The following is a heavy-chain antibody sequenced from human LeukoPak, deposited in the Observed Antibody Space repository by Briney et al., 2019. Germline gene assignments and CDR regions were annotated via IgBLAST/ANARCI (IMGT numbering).Heavy chain of an antibody. D-gene: IGHD3-10*01. CDR1: GGSFSGYY. CDR3: AKSNGYGLVDI. Sequence: SDTLSLTCAVYGGSFSGYYWGWIRQPPGKGLEWIGNIFYSGSTYYSPSLRSRVTISLDTSRNQFSLKLNSVTAADTAVYYCAKSNGYGLVDIWGQGTMVTVSS. J-gene: IGHJ3*02. V-gene: IGHV4-34*12. CDR2: IFYSGST.